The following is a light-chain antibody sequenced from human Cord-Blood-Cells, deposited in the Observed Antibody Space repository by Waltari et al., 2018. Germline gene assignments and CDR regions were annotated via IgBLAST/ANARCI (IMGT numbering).Light chain of an antibody. V-gene: IGLV2-23*01. CDR3: CSYAGSSTSWV. Sequence: QSALTQPASVSGSHGQSITISCTGTSRDVGSYNLVSWYQQHPGKAPKLMIYEGSKRPSGVSNRFSGSKSGNTASLTISGLQAEDEADYYCCSYAGSSTSWVFGGGTKLTVL. CDR1: SRDVGSYNL. J-gene: IGLJ3*02. CDR2: EGS.